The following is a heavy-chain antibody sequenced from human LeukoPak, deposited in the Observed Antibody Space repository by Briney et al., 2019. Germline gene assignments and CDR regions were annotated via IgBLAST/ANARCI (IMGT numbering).Heavy chain of an antibody. CDR3: ARVNDYVWGSYRHEVWYFDY. J-gene: IGHJ4*02. Sequence: PGGSLRLSCAASGFTFSSYAMSWVRQAARKGLEWVSGISGSGGSTYYADSVKGRFTISRDNSKNTLYLQMNSLRAEDTAVYYCARVNDYVWGSYRHEVWYFDYWGQGTLVTVSS. V-gene: IGHV3-23*01. D-gene: IGHD3-16*02. CDR2: ISGSGGST. CDR1: GFTFSSYA.